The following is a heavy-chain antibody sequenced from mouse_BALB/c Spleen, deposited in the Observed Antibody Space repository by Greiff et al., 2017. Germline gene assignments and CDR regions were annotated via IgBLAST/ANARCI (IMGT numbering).Heavy chain of an antibody. V-gene: IGHV5-6-3*01. J-gene: IGHJ1*01. Sequence: DVMLVESGGGLVKPGGSLKLSCAASGFTFSSYGMSWVRQTPDKRLELVATINSNGGSTYYPDSVKGRFTISRDNAKNTLYLQMSSLKSEDTAMYYCARGGWYFDVWGAGTTVTVAS. CDR2: INSNGGST. CDR1: GFTFSSYG. CDR3: ARGGWYFDV.